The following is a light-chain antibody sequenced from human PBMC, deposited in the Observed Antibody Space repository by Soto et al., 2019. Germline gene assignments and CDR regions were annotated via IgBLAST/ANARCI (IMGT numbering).Light chain of an antibody. CDR2: AAS. CDR3: LQDYNYPRT. V-gene: IGKV1-6*01. CDR1: QNIRND. J-gene: IGKJ1*01. Sequence: AIQMTQSPSSLSASVGDRVTITCRASQNIRNDLGWYQQKPGKAPKLLIYAASNLENGVPSRFTGSGGSGTDFTLTSSSLQPEDFATYYCLQDYNYPRTFGQGTKVEIK.